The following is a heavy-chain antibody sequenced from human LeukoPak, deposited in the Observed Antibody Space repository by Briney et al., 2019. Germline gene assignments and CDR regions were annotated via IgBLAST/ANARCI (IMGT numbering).Heavy chain of an antibody. CDR2: INPSGGSP. D-gene: IGHD3-10*01. J-gene: IGHJ6*02. Sequence: ASVKVSCKASGYTFTNYCIHWVRQAPGQGLEWMGIINPSGGSPRYAQKFQGRVTMIRDMSTNTVFMELSSLRSEDTAVYYCARGGGSGSNYYGMDVWGQGTTVTVSS. V-gene: IGHV1-46*01. CDR3: ARGGGSGSNYYGMDV. CDR1: GYTFTNYC.